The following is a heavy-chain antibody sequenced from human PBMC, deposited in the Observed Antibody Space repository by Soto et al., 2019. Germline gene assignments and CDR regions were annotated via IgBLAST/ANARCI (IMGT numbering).Heavy chain of an antibody. Sequence: GASVKVSCKASGYSFTDYHIHWVRQAPGQGLEWLGRINPKSGGTSTAQKFQGWVTMTRDRSISTVYMELTRLRSDDTAVYFCATPVTTVTQQAFDHWCQGTLVTVSA. V-gene: IGHV1-2*04. CDR2: INPKSGGT. CDR1: GYSFTDYH. D-gene: IGHD4-17*01. CDR3: ATPVTTVTQQAFDH. J-gene: IGHJ4*02.